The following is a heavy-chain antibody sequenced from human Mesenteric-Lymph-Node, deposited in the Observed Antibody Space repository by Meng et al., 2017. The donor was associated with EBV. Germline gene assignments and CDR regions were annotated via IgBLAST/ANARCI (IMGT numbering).Heavy chain of an antibody. CDR3: ARAVGQPPNYLDY. J-gene: IGHJ4*02. CDR2: INTDGSRT. V-gene: IGHV3-74*01. Sequence: GGVVPTGGSLRLSRAASGFTFSSYWWHWGRQAPGKGLVWVSRINTDGSRTTYADSAKGRFTISRDNAKNTLYLQMNSLRAEDTAVYYCARAVGQPPNYLDYWGQGTLVTVSS. CDR1: GFTFSSYW.